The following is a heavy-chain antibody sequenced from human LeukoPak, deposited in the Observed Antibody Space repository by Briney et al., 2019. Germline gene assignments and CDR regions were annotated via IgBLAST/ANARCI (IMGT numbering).Heavy chain of an antibody. V-gene: IGHV3-7*01. D-gene: IGHD3-9*01. CDR2: IKQDGSEK. Sequence: PGGSLRLSRAASRYTFSSDWMSWVRQAPGKRQERVANIKQDGSEKYYVDSVKGRFTISRDNAKNSLYLQMNSLRAEDTAVYYCARAGYYDILTGYLPYNWLDPWGQGTLVTVSS. CDR1: RYTFSSDW. J-gene: IGHJ5*02. CDR3: ARAGYYDILTGYLPYNWLDP.